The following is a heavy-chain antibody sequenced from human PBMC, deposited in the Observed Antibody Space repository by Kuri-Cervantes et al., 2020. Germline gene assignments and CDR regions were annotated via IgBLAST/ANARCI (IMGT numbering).Heavy chain of an antibody. Sequence: SLKIYCACSGFTLSNYAMNWVRQAPGKGLEWVSGINWNSGKIGHADSVKGRFTISRDKAKNSMYLQMNSLRAEDTALYYCAKGLGTMIGAGFDIWGQGTMVTVSS. V-gene: IGHV3-9*01. CDR1: GFTLSNYA. CDR3: AKGLGTMIGAGFDI. CDR2: INWNSGKI. J-gene: IGHJ3*02. D-gene: IGHD3-22*01.